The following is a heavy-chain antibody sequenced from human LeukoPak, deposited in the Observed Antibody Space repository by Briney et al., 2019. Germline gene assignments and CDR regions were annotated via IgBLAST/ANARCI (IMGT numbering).Heavy chain of an antibody. CDR1: GFTFSSYN. CDR2: IGSSGNYI. Sequence: GGSLRLSCAASGFTFSSYNMNWVRQAPGKGLEWVSSIGSSGNYIYYAGSVKGRFTISRDNAKNSLYLQINSLRAEDTAVYYCARDSDSSSSSWFDPWGQGTLVTVSS. V-gene: IGHV3-21*01. D-gene: IGHD6-6*01. J-gene: IGHJ5*02. CDR3: ARDSDSSSSSWFDP.